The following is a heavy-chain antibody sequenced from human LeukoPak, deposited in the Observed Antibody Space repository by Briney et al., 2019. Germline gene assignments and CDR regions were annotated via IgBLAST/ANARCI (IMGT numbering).Heavy chain of an antibody. Sequence: ETLSLTCTVSGGSVSDYYWSWIRQPPGKGLEWVSLISGDGVSTFFTDSVKGRFSISRDNSKNSLFLEMSSLRTEDTAMYYCARESGKFDYRGQGTLVAVSS. J-gene: IGHJ4*02. CDR3: ARESGKFDY. V-gene: IGHV3-43*01. CDR2: ISGDGVST. CDR1: GGSVSDYY.